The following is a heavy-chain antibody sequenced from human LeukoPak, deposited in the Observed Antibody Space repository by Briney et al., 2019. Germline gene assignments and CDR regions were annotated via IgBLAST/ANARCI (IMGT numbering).Heavy chain of an antibody. J-gene: IGHJ4*02. CDR1: GFTFGDYY. Sequence: GGSLRLSCAASGFTFGDYYMSWIRQAPGRGLEWVSYISSSGSTIYYADSVKGRFTISRDNAKNSLYLQMNSLRAEDTAVYYCARDGNYYDSSGYFNFDYWGQGTLVTVSS. CDR2: ISSSGSTI. D-gene: IGHD3-22*01. CDR3: ARDGNYYDSSGYFNFDY. V-gene: IGHV3-11*01.